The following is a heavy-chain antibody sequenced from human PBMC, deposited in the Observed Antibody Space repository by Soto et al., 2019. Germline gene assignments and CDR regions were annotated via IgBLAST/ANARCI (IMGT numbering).Heavy chain of an antibody. J-gene: IGHJ3*02. D-gene: IGHD6-13*01. CDR3: ERVLGYSSSWWLHSAFDI. CDR2: ISAYNGNT. CDR1: GYTFTSYG. V-gene: IGHV1-18*01. Sequence: ASVKASCKASGYTFTSYGISWVRQAPGQGLEWMGWISAYNGNTNYAQRLQGRVTMNTDTSTNTAYMELRGLGSDETAVYYCERVLGYSSSWWLHSAFDIWVQGTTVPVSS.